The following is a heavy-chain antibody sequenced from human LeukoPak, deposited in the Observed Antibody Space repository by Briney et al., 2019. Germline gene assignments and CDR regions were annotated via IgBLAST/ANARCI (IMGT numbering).Heavy chain of an antibody. CDR3: AKDPHGGYYPGHIDY. J-gene: IGHJ4*02. D-gene: IGHD3-22*01. V-gene: IGHV3-74*01. CDR2: INSDESST. CDR1: GFTFSSYW. Sequence: GGSLRLSCAASGFTFSSYWMHWVRQAPGKGLVWVSRINSDESSTNYADSVKGRFTISRDNAKNTLYLQMNSLRAEDTAVYYCAKDPHGGYYPGHIDYWGQGTLVTVSS.